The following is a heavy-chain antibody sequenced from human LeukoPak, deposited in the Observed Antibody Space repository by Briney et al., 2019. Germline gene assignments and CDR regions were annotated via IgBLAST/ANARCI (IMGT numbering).Heavy chain of an antibody. J-gene: IGHJ4*02. Sequence: PGGSLRLSCAASGFTFSSYGMHWVRQAPGKGLEWVAVISYDGSNKYYADSVKGRFTISRDNSKNTLYLQMNSLRAEDTAVYYCAKGTDSSGWYKDYWGQGTLVTVSS. D-gene: IGHD6-19*01. V-gene: IGHV3-30*18. CDR1: GFTFSSYG. CDR3: AKGTDSSGWYKDY. CDR2: ISYDGSNK.